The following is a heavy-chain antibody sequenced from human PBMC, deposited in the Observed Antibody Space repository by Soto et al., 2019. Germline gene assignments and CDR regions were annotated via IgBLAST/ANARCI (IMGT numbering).Heavy chain of an antibody. V-gene: IGHV3-30*18. CDR2: ISYDGSNK. D-gene: IGHD3-22*01. CDR1: GFTFSSYG. CDR3: AKDRYDSSGYPDAFAI. Sequence: PGGSLRLSCAASGFTFSSYGMHWVRQAPGKGLEWVAVISYDGSNKYYADSVKGRFTISRDNSKNTLYLQMNSLRAEDTAVYYCAKDRYDSSGYPDAFAIWGQGT. J-gene: IGHJ3*02.